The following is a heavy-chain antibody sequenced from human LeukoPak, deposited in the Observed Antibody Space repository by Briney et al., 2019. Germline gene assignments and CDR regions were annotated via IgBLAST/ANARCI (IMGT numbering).Heavy chain of an antibody. CDR1: GFTFSSYA. D-gene: IGHD6-19*01. CDR2: ISGSGGSI. CDR3: AKSFLSGVSGIFDS. J-gene: IGHJ4*02. Sequence: GGSLRLSCAASGFTFSSYAMSWVRQAPGKGLEWVSAISGSGGSIYYADSVKGRVTISRDNSKNTLYLQMNSLRSEDTAVYYCAKSFLSGVSGIFDSWGQGTLVTVSS. V-gene: IGHV3-23*01.